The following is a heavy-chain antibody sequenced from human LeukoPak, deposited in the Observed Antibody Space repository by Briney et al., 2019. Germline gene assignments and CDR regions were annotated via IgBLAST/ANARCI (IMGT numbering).Heavy chain of an antibody. CDR2: ISSSDSTI. Sequence: SGGSLRLSCAASGFTFSDYYMSWIRQAPGKGLEWVSYISSSDSTIYHADSVKGRFTISRDNAKNSLYLQMNSLRAEDTAVYYCARRGLDYYYYYMDVWGKGTTVTISS. CDR3: ARRGLDYYYYYMDV. V-gene: IGHV3-11*01. D-gene: IGHD3-16*01. J-gene: IGHJ6*03. CDR1: GFTFSDYY.